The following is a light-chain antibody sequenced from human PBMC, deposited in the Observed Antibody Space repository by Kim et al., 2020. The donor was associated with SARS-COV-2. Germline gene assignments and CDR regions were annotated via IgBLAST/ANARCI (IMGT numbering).Light chain of an antibody. CDR2: AAS. Sequence: DIQMTQSPSSLSASVGDRVTITCRASQSITNYLNWYQQKPGKAPKVLIYAASTLQSGVPSRFSGSGSGKDFTLTISSLQPDDFATYYCQQSYTMPRTFGPGTKVDIK. J-gene: IGKJ1*01. V-gene: IGKV1-39*01. CDR3: QQSYTMPRT. CDR1: QSITNY.